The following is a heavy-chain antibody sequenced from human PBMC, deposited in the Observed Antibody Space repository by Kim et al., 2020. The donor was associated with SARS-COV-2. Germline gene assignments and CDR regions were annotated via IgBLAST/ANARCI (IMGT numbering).Heavy chain of an antibody. V-gene: IGHV4-39*01. CDR1: GGSISSSSYY. J-gene: IGHJ6*02. CDR2: IYYSGST. Sequence: SETLSLTCTVSGGSISSSSYYWGWIRQPPGKGLEWIGSIYYSGSTSYNPSLKSRVTISVDTSKNQFSLKLSSVTAADTAVYYCARHSSSCWYGLDYYYYGMDVWGQGTTVTVSS. CDR3: ARHSSSCWYGLDYYYYGMDV. D-gene: IGHD6-19*01.